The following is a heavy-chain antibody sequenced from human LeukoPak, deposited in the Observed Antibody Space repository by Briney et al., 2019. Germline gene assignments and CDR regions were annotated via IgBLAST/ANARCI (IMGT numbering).Heavy chain of an antibody. CDR3: ARHLTYYYDSSGYNDAFDI. V-gene: IGHV4-31*03. CDR2: IYYSGST. J-gene: IGHJ3*02. Sequence: SETLSLTCTVSGGSISSGGYYWSWIRQHPRKGLEWIGYIYYSGSTYYNPSLKSRVTISVDTSKNQFSLKLSSVTAADTAVYYCARHLTYYYDSSGYNDAFDIWGQGTMVTVSS. D-gene: IGHD3-22*01. CDR1: GGSISSGGYY.